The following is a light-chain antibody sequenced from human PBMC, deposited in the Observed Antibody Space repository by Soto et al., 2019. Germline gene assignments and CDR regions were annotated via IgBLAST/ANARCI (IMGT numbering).Light chain of an antibody. CDR3: QQYGNSPWT. V-gene: IGKV3-20*01. J-gene: IGKJ1*01. Sequence: EIVLTQSPGTLSLSPGEKTTLSCRASQRVSSNFLAWYQQKPGQAPRLLIFGPSTRATGIPDRFSGSGSGIDFTLTISRLEPEDFAVYYCQQYGNSPWTFGQGTKVEIK. CDR1: QRVSSNF. CDR2: GPS.